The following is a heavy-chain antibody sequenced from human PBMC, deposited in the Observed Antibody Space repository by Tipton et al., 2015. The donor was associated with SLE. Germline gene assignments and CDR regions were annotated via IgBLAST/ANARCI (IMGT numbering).Heavy chain of an antibody. CDR3: ARDRFGSETYFDY. CDR2: ISSSSSYI. J-gene: IGHJ4*02. Sequence: WVRQPPGKGLEWVSSISSSSSYIYYADSVKGRFTISRDNAKNSLYLQMNSLRAEDTAVYYCARDRFGSETYFDYWGQGTLVTVSS. D-gene: IGHD3-10*01. V-gene: IGHV3-21*01.